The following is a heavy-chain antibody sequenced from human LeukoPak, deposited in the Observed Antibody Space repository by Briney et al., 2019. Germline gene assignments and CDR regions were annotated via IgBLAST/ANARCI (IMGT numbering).Heavy chain of an antibody. CDR1: GGSFSGYH. V-gene: IGHV4-34*01. CDR2: INHSGST. J-gene: IGHJ4*02. Sequence: SETLSLTCAVYGGSFSGYHWSWIRQPPGKGLEWIGEINHSGSTNYNPSLKSRVTISVDTSKNQFSLKLSSVTAADTAVYYCARRDRHYYGSGSYMGYWGQGTLVTVSS. D-gene: IGHD3-10*01. CDR3: ARRDRHYYGSGSYMGY.